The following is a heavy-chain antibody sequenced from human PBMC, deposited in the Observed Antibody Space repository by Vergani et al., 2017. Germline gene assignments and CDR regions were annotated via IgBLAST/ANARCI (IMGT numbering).Heavy chain of an antibody. CDR1: GGSISSYY. J-gene: IGHJ5*02. CDR3: ARGDYTSWFDP. CDR2: IYTSGST. D-gene: IGHD4-11*01. Sequence: QVQLQESGPGLVKHSETLSLTCTVSGGSISSYYWSWIRQPPGKGLEWIGYIYTSGSTNYNPSLKRRVTISVDTSKNQFSLKLSSVTAADPAVYYCARGDYTSWFDPWGQGTLVTVSS. V-gene: IGHV4-4*09.